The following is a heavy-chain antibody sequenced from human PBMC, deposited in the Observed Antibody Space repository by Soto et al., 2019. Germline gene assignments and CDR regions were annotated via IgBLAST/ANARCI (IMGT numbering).Heavy chain of an antibody. CDR3: ATMKKPRGYYYGLNV. CDR1: GDSGRSSNW. V-gene: IGHV4-4*02. Sequence: SETLSLTCDVSGDSGRSSNWWTWVRQSPGKGLEWIGEIYHLGGTNYNPSLKSRVTISVDMAKNQVSLKLSSVTAADTAVYYCATMKKPRGYYYGLNVWGQGTTVPVSS. J-gene: IGHJ6*02. CDR2: IYHLGGT.